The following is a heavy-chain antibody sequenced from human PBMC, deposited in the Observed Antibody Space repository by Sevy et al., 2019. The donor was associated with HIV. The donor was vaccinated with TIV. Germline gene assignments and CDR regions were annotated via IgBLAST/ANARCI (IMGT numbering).Heavy chain of an antibody. Sequence: GESPKISCAASGFTFSSYAMSWVRQAPGKGLEWVSAISGSGGSTYYADSVKGRFTISRDNSKNTLYLQMNSLRAEDTAVYYCAKDGAGLPPLGGFDPWGQGTLVTVSS. D-gene: IGHD1-26*01. J-gene: IGHJ5*02. CDR3: AKDGAGLPPLGGFDP. CDR2: ISGSGGST. CDR1: GFTFSSYA. V-gene: IGHV3-23*01.